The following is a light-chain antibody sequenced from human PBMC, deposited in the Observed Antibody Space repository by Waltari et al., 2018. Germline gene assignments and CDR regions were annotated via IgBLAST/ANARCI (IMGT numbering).Light chain of an antibody. Sequence: QTVVTQEPSLSVSPGGTVTLTRALSSGSLSTTPYATWYQQTPGQAPRTLVYKANARSSGVPDRFSGSILGNTAALTITGAQADDESDYYCALYMGSGIWVFGGGTRLTVL. V-gene: IGLV8-61*01. CDR1: SGSLSTTPY. J-gene: IGLJ3*02. CDR3: ALYMGSGIWV. CDR2: KAN.